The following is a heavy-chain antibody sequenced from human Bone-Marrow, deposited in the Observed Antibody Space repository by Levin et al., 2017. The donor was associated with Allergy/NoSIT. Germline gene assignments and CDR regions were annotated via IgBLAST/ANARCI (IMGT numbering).Heavy chain of an antibody. CDR1: GFTFSSYV. V-gene: IGHV3-23*01. CDR3: AKDRYYYDSSGYYHDAFDI. J-gene: IGHJ3*02. D-gene: IGHD3-22*01. CDR2: ISSSGGTT. Sequence: GESLKISCAASGFTFSSYVMSWVRQAPGKGLEWVSGISSSGGTTSSADSVKGRFTISRDNSKNTLYLQVNSLRAEDTAVYYCAKDRYYYDSSGYYHDAFDIWGQGTMVTVSS.